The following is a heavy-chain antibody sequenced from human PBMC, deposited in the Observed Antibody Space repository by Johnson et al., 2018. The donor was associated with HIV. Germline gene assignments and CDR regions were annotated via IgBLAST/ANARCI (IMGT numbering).Heavy chain of an antibody. CDR2: ISYDGSNK. Sequence: QVQLVESGGGLVKPGGSLRFSCAVSGFTFTNVWMNWVRQVPGKGLEWVAVISYDGSNKYYVESVKGRFTISRDHSKNTLYLQMNSLRAEDTAVYYCAKDGTPVTYCGGDCYRHAFDIWGQGTMVTVSS. CDR1: GFTFTNVW. J-gene: IGHJ3*02. D-gene: IGHD2-21*01. V-gene: IGHV3-30*18. CDR3: AKDGTPVTYCGGDCYRHAFDI.